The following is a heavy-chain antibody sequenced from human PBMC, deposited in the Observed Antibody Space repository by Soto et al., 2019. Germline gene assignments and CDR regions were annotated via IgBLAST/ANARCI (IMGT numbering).Heavy chain of an antibody. CDR3: ARDPSYYCMDV. CDR2: INAGNGNT. J-gene: IGHJ6*02. Sequence: QVQLVQSGAEEKKPGASVKVSCKASGYTFTSSAMPWVRQAPGQRCEWMGWINAGNGNTKYSQKFQGRVTITRDTSASTAYMELSSLRSEDTAVYYGARDPSYYCMDVWGQGTTVTASS. CDR1: GYTFTSSA. V-gene: IGHV1-3*05.